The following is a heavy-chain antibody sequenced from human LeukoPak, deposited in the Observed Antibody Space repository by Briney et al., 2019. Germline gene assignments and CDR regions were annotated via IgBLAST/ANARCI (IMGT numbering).Heavy chain of an antibody. Sequence: SETLSLTCAVHGGSFSGYYWSWIRQPPGKGLEWIGEINHSGSTNYNPSLKSRVTISVDTSKNQFSLKLSSVTAADTAVYYCARMGGRLPNDYWGQGTLVTVSS. J-gene: IGHJ4*02. CDR2: INHSGST. V-gene: IGHV4-34*01. CDR3: ARMGGRLPNDY. D-gene: IGHD3-16*01. CDR1: GGSFSGYY.